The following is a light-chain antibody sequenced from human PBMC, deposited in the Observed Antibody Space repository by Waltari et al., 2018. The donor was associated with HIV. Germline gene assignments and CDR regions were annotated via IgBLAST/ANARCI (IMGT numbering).Light chain of an antibody. Sequence: QSVLTQPPSASGTPGQTVTISCSGSRSNIGSNTVNWYQHLPGTAPKLLIYSNNVRPSVVPDRFSGFKSGTSASLAISGLQSQDEADYYCTTWDDSLNVLVFGGGTEVTVL. CDR3: TTWDDSLNVLV. V-gene: IGLV1-44*01. CDR1: RSNIGSNT. J-gene: IGLJ3*02. CDR2: SNN.